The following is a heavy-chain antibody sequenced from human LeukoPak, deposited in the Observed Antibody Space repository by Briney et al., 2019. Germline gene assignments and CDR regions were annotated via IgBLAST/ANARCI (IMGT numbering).Heavy chain of an antibody. V-gene: IGHV3-23*01. D-gene: IGHD6-6*01. CDR1: GFTFTYYA. J-gene: IGHJ5*02. CDR3: AKGGYSGSSRNSFDP. Sequence: GGSLRLSCAASGFTFTYYAMTWVRQAPGKGLEWVSTLSGSGGSTYYADSVKGRFTISRDNSKDTVYLQMDSLRAEDTAVYYCAKGGYSGSSRNSFDPWGQGTLVTVSS. CDR2: LSGSGGST.